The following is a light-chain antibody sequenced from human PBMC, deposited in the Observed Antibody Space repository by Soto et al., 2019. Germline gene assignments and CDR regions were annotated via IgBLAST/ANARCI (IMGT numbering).Light chain of an antibody. CDR3: SSYTSSNTLV. CDR2: EVS. V-gene: IGLV2-14*01. CDR1: SSDVGGYNY. Sequence: QSALTQPASVSGSPGQSITISCTGTSSDVGGYNYVSWYQQHPGKAPKLMIYEVSYRPSGVSNRFSGSKSGNAASLTISGLQAEDEADYYCSSYTSSNTLVLGTGTKLTV. J-gene: IGLJ1*01.